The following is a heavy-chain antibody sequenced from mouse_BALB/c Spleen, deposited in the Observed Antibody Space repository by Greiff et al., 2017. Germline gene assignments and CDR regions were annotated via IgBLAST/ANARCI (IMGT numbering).Heavy chain of an antibody. D-gene: IGHD1-1*01. V-gene: IGHV14-3*02. CDR2: IDPANGNT. J-gene: IGHJ4*01. CDR3: SRSYGSSYAMDY. Sequence: VQLQQSGAELVKPGASVKLSCTASGFNIKDTYMHWVKQRPEQGLEWIGRIDPANGNTKYDPKFQGKATITADKSSNTAYLQLSSLTSDDTAVDYYSRSYGSSYAMDYWGQGTSVTVSS. CDR1: GFNIKDTY.